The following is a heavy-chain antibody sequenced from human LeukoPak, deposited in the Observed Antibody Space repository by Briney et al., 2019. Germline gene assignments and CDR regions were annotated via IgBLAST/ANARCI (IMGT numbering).Heavy chain of an antibody. CDR3: ARGGGWELPNYFDY. Sequence: SVKVSCKASGGTFSSYAISWVRQAPGQGLEWMGGIIPIFGTANYAQKFQGRVTITADKSTSTAYMELSSLRSEDTAVYYCARGGGWELPNYFDYWGQGTLVTVSS. V-gene: IGHV1-69*06. CDR1: GGTFSSYA. J-gene: IGHJ4*02. D-gene: IGHD1-26*01. CDR2: IIPIFGTA.